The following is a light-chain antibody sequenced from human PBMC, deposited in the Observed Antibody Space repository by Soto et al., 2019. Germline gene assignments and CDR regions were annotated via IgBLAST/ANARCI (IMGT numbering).Light chain of an antibody. V-gene: IGKV3-20*01. J-gene: IGKJ2*01. CDR1: QTVPSKY. CDR2: DSS. Sequence: IVLTQSPGTLSLSPGERTTLFCRASQTVPSKYLAWYQHKPGQAPRLLIFDSSTRATGIPDRFSGGGSGTDFTLTIGRLEPEDFAVYYCQQYGSLYTFGQGTRLEI. CDR3: QQYGSLYT.